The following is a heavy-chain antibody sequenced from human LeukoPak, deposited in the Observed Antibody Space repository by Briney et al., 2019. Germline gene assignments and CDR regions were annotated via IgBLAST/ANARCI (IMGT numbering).Heavy chain of an antibody. J-gene: IGHJ4*02. Sequence: SETLSLTCTVSGASISSSSYYWGWIRQPPWKGLEWIGSIYFGGSTYYTPALQSRVTISVDTSKNHFSLKVTSVTAADTAVYYCARIGVWFGEGNLSGYFDYWGQGTLVTVSS. D-gene: IGHD3-10*01. CDR1: GASISSSSYY. CDR2: IYFGGST. CDR3: ARIGVWFGEGNLSGYFDY. V-gene: IGHV4-39*02.